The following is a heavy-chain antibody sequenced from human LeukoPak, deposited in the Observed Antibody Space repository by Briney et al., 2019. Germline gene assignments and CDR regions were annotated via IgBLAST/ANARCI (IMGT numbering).Heavy chain of an antibody. V-gene: IGHV3-30-3*01. Sequence: GGSLRLSCAASGFTFSSYATHWVRQAPGKGLEWVAVISYDGSNKYYADSVKGRFTISRDNSKNTLYLQMNSLRAEDTAVYYCARPVGRYSSGWLFDYWGQGTLVTVSS. D-gene: IGHD6-19*01. CDR3: ARPVGRYSSGWLFDY. J-gene: IGHJ4*02. CDR2: ISYDGSNK. CDR1: GFTFSSYA.